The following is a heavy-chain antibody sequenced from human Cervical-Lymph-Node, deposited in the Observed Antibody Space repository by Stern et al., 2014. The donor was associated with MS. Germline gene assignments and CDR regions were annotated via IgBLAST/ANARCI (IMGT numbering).Heavy chain of an antibody. D-gene: IGHD3-3*01. Sequence: VQLVESGGGVVQPGRTLRLSCVASGLPFKISGMHWVRQAPGKGLAWGAGVSIDGSPKYSANSVKGRFTISRDNSNNALFLDMNSLRVDDTGVYYCAQDGDPLSGVVDAFDIWGQGTAVTVSS. CDR3: AQDGDPLSGVVDAFDI. V-gene: IGHV3-33*06. J-gene: IGHJ3*02. CDR2: VSIDGSPK. CDR1: GLPFKISG.